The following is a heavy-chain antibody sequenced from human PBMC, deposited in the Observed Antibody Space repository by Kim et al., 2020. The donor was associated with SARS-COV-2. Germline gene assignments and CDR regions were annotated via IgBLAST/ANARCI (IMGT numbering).Heavy chain of an antibody. D-gene: IGHD3-22*01. CDR1: GFTFSRYA. CDR2: ISYDGIIQ. Sequence: GSLRLSCAASGFTFSRYALHWVRQAPGKGLEWVALISYDGIIQYYADSVKGRFTLSRDNAKNTMFLQMNSLRVEDTAVYYCARGSHYYDSSGYFYDHWGQGTLVTVSS. J-gene: IGHJ5*02. CDR3: ARGSHYYDSSGYFYDH. V-gene: IGHV3-30*04.